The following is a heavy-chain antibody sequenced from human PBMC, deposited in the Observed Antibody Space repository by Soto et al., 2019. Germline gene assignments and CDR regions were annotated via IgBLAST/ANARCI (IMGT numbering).Heavy chain of an antibody. CDR3: AKTTTATHYYYGMDV. D-gene: IGHD1-1*01. CDR2: IYPADSDT. CDR1: GYSFTTSW. V-gene: IGHV5-51*01. Sequence: PGESLKIPCKGSGYSFTTSWIAWVRQVPGKGLEWMGVIYPADSDTRYSPSFQGQVTISADRSVSTAYLQWSSLKASDAAIYYCAKTTTATHYYYGMDVWGQGTTVTVSS. J-gene: IGHJ6*02.